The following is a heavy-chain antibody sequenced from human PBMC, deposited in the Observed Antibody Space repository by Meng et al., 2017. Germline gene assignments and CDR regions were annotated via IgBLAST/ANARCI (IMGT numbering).Heavy chain of an antibody. D-gene: IGHD2-15*01. V-gene: IGHV5-51*01. CDR3: ARMGHCDGGSCYSYDF. J-gene: IGHJ4*02. CDR1: GYTFTNYW. Sequence: GESLKISCQGSGYTFTNYWIGWVRQMPGKGLEWMGIIYPGDSETTYSPSFQGQVTISADKSITTAYLQWSSLKASDTAMYYCARMGHCDGGSCYSYDFWGQGKRVT. CDR2: IYPGDSET.